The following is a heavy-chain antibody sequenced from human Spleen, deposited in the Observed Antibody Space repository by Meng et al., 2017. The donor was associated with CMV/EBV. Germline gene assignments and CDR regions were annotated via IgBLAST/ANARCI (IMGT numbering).Heavy chain of an antibody. D-gene: IGHD2-15*01. CDR2: INPGGGST. CDR1: GYTFSSYY. CDR3: VKDTSPYCSGGSCYPGWLDP. J-gene: IGHJ5*02. V-gene: IGHV1-46*01. Sequence: ASVKVSCKASGYTFSSYYVNWVRQAPGQGLEWMGIINPGGGSTTYALKFQGRVTMTRDTSTSTVYMELSSPRSEDTAVYYCVKDTSPYCSGGSCYPGWLDPWGQGNLVTVSS.